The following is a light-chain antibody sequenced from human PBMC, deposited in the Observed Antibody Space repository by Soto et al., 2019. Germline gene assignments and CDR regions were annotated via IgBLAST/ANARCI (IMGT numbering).Light chain of an antibody. V-gene: IGKV1-27*01. CDR3: QKHASE. J-gene: IGKJ1*01. CDR2: DAS. Sequence: DIQMTQSPPSLSASVGDRVTITCRASQDIYNYVAWYQQKPGKLPTLLIYDASTLQSRVPSRFSGSGYGTDFTLTISSLQPEDVATYYCQKHASEFGQGTKVEIK. CDR1: QDIYNY.